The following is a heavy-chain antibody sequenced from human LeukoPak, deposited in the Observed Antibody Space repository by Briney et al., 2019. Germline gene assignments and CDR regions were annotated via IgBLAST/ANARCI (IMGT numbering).Heavy chain of an antibody. D-gene: IGHD2-2*01. CDR2: ISPNSGGT. J-gene: IGHJ4*02. CDR1: GYTFTGYY. CDR3: ARDTGIPAAIFDY. V-gene: IGHV1-2*02. Sequence: ASVKVSCKASGYTFTGYYMHWVRQAHGQGLEWMGWISPNSGGTNYAQKFQGRVTMTRDTSISTAYMELSRLRSDDTAVYYCARDTGIPAAIFDYWGQGTLVTVSS.